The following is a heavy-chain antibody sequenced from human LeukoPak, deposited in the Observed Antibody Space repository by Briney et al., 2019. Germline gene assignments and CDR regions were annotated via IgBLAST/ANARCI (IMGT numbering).Heavy chain of an antibody. J-gene: IGHJ6*02. CDR2: INAGNGNT. CDR3: ARDGEDIVATISDFYYYGMDV. CDR1: GYTFTSYA. Sequence: ASVKVSCKASGYTFTSYAMHWVRQAPGQRLEWMGWINAGNGNTKYSQKFQGRVTITRDTSASTAYMELSSLRSEDTAVYYCARDGEDIVATISDFYYYGMDVWGQGTTVTVSS. D-gene: IGHD5-12*01. V-gene: IGHV1-3*01.